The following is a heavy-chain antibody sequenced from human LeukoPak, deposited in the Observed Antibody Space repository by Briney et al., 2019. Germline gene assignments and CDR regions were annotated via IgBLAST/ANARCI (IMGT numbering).Heavy chain of an antibody. CDR3: AYRPPGDESFDI. V-gene: IGHV1-24*01. CDR1: GHTLTGLA. D-gene: IGHD3-16*01. CDR2: SDPEDGET. Sequence: ASVRVSYKASGHTLTGLAMHWGRQAAGKGLEWRGGSDPEDGETICAQKFKGRVTMTEDTSTDTAYMELRSLRSEDTAVYYCAYRPPGDESFDIWGQGTLVTVSS. J-gene: IGHJ3*02.